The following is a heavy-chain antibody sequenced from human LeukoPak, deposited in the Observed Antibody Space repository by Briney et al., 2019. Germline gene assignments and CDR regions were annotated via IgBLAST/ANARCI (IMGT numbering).Heavy chain of an antibody. Sequence: GGSLRLSCAASGFTFSTYWMRWVRQVAGKGLVWVSRINSDGSNTRYADSVKGRFTISRDNAKNTLYLQINSLRAEDTAVYYCARSHASYSSSWYFSYYFDYWGQGAQVTVSS. CDR3: ARSHASYSSSWYFSYYFDY. D-gene: IGHD6-13*01. V-gene: IGHV3-74*01. CDR1: GFTFSTYW. CDR2: INSDGSNT. J-gene: IGHJ4*02.